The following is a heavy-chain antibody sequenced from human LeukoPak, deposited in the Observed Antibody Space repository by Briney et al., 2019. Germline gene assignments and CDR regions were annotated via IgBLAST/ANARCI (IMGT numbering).Heavy chain of an antibody. Sequence: ASVKVSCKASGYTFTGYYMHWVRQAPGQGLEWMGWINPNSGGTNYAQKLQGRVTMTRDTSISTAYMELSRLRSDDTAVYYCARDLGRYGDCLNWFDPWGQGTLVTVSS. CDR1: GYTFTGYY. CDR3: ARDLGRYGDCLNWFDP. J-gene: IGHJ5*02. V-gene: IGHV1-2*02. D-gene: IGHD4-17*01. CDR2: INPNSGGT.